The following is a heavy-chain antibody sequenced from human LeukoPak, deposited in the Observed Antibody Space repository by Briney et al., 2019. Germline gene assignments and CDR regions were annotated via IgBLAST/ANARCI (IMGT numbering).Heavy chain of an antibody. CDR3: ARDRPYSYGYWYYMDV. Sequence: ASVKVSCKASGYTFTGYYMHWVRQAPGQGLEWMGWINPNSGGTNYAQKFQGRGTMTRDTSISTAYMELSRLRSDDTAVYYCARDRPYSYGYWYYMDVWGKGTTVTVSS. D-gene: IGHD5-18*01. J-gene: IGHJ6*03. V-gene: IGHV1-2*02. CDR2: INPNSGGT. CDR1: GYTFTGYY.